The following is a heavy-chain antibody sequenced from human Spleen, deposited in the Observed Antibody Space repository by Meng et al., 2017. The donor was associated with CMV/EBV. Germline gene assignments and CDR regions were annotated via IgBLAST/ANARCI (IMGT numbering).Heavy chain of an antibody. J-gene: IGHJ6*02. D-gene: IGHD3-10*01. CDR1: GYTFTGYY. Sequence: ASVKVSCKASGYTFTGYYMHWVRQAPGQGLEWMGWINSNGGGTNYAQKFQGRVTMTRDTSIKTVYMELSRLRSDDTAVYYCARFYYGSGIYYYYGMDVWGQGTTVTVSS. CDR3: ARFYYGSGIYYYYGMDV. V-gene: IGHV1-2*02. CDR2: INSNGGGT.